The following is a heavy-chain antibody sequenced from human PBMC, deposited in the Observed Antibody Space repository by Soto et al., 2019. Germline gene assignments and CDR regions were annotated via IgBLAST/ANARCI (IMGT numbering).Heavy chain of an antibody. Sequence: ASVKVSCKASGYTFTGYYMHWVRQTPGQGLEWMGWINPNSGGTNYAQKFQGWVTMTRDTSISTAYMELSRLRSDDTAVYYCARGLITMVRGVLTDAFDIWGQGTMVTVSS. J-gene: IGHJ3*02. CDR2: INPNSGGT. D-gene: IGHD3-10*01. V-gene: IGHV1-2*04. CDR1: GYTFTGYY. CDR3: ARGLITMVRGVLTDAFDI.